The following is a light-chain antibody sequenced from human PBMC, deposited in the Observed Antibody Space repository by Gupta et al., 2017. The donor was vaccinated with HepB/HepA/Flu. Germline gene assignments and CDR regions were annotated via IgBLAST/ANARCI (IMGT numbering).Light chain of an antibody. Sequence: EIVLTQSPGTLSLSPGERATLSCRASQSVSSSYLAWYQQKPGQAPRLLIYGASSRATGIPDRFSGSGSGTDFTLIISRLEPEDFAVYYCQQEGRSSWTFGQGTKVEIK. CDR1: QSVSSSY. V-gene: IGKV3-20*01. CDR3: QQEGRSSWT. CDR2: GAS. J-gene: IGKJ1*01.